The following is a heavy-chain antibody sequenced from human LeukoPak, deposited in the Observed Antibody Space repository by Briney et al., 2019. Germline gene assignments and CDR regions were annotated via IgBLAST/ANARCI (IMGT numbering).Heavy chain of an antibody. Sequence: GGSLRLSCAASGFTFNRYWMHWVRQVPGKGLEWVSRISTDGSTTTYADSVKGRFTISRDNAKDTLYLQMNSLRAEDTAVYYCASPRLDYVWGTYLDYWGQGSLVTVSS. CDR3: ASPRLDYVWGTYLDY. CDR1: GFTFNRYW. CDR2: ISTDGSTT. D-gene: IGHD3-16*02. J-gene: IGHJ4*02. V-gene: IGHV3-74*01.